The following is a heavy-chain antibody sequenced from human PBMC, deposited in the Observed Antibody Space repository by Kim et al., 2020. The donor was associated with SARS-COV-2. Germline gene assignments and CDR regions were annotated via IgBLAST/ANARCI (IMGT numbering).Heavy chain of an antibody. D-gene: IGHD6-13*01. Sequence: PKFQGRVTITRDTSASTAYMELSSLRSEDTAVYYCARDRRYSSSHNWFDPWGQGTLVTVSS. V-gene: IGHV1-3*01. J-gene: IGHJ5*02. CDR3: ARDRRYSSSHNWFDP.